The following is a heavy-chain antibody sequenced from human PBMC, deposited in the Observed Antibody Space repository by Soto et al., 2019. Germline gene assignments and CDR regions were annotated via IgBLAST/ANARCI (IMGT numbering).Heavy chain of an antibody. J-gene: IGHJ6*02. CDR1: GGSISSSSYY. CDR3: ARGPMVPHSSGYYTRYYYGMDV. D-gene: IGHD3-22*01. V-gene: IGHV4-39*07. Sequence: SETLSLTCTVSGGSISSSSYYWGWIRQPPGKGLEWIGSIYHSGSTNYNPSLKSRVTISVDTSKNQFSLKLSSVTAADTAVYYCARGPMVPHSSGYYTRYYYGMDVWGQGTTVTVSS. CDR2: IYHSGST.